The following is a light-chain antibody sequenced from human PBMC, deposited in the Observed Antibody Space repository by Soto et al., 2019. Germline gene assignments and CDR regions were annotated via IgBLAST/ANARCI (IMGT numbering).Light chain of an antibody. CDR2: AAY. CDR3: MQDLQTHIT. Sequence: DIEMTQSPSSLSSSVGYRVTITCRASQAINNYVAWYQQKPGQCPQLLIYAAYTLQSGVPSRFSGSGSGTDFTLKIRRVEAEDVGVYYCMQDLQTHITFGQGKRLEIK. J-gene: IGKJ5*01. CDR1: QAINNY. V-gene: IGKV1-27*01.